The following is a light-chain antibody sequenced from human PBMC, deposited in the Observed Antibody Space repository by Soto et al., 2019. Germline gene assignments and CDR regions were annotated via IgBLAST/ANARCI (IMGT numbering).Light chain of an antibody. V-gene: IGLV2-11*01. CDR2: DVS. J-gene: IGLJ3*02. Sequence: QSALTQPRSVSGSPGQSVTISCTGTSSDVGGYNYVSWYQQHPGKAPKLVIYDVSKRPSGVPDRFSGSKSANTASLTISGLQAEDEADYYCCTYAGLSLRVFGGGTKLTVL. CDR3: CTYAGLSLRV. CDR1: SSDVGGYNY.